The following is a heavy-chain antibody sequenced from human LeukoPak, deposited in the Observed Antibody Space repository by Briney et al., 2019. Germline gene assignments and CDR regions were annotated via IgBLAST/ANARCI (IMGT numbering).Heavy chain of an antibody. J-gene: IGHJ4*02. V-gene: IGHV3-30*04. CDR2: ISYDGSNK. CDR3: ARDGIVGATSWDY. CDR1: GFTFSSYE. D-gene: IGHD1-26*01. Sequence: GGSLRLSCAASGFTFSSYEMNWVRQAPGKGLEWVAVISYDGSNKYYADSVKGRFTISRDNSKNTLYLQMNSLRAEDTAVYYCARDGIVGATSWDYWGQGTLVTVSS.